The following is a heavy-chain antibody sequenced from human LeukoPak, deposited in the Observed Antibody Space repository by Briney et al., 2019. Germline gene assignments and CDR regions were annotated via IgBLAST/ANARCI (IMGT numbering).Heavy chain of an antibody. V-gene: IGHV3-30-3*01. CDR2: ISYDGSNK. J-gene: IGHJ6*02. CDR3: AAVPPHYYYGMDV. D-gene: IGHD2-2*01. CDR1: GFTFSSYA. Sequence: GGSLRLSCAASGFTFSSYAMHRVRQAPGKELEWAAVISYDGSNKYYADSVKGRFTISRDNSKNTLYLQMNSLRAEDTAVYYCAAVPPHYYYGMDVWGQGTTVTVSS.